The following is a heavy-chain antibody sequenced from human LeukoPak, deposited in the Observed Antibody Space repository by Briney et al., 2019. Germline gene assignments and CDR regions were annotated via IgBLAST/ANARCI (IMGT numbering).Heavy chain of an antibody. V-gene: IGHV1-2*06. CDR3: ASYGSSWYLDFDY. CDR1: GYTFTSYY. J-gene: IGHJ4*02. CDR2: INPNSGGT. D-gene: IGHD6-13*01. Sequence: ASVKVSCKASGYTFTSYYMHWVRQAPGQGLEWMGRINPNSGGTNYAQKFQGRVTMTRDTSISTAYMELSRLRSDDTAVYYCASYGSSWYLDFDYWGQGTLVTVSS.